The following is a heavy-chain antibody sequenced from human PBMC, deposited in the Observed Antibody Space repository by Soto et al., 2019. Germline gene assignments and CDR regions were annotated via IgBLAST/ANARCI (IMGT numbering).Heavy chain of an antibody. CDR1: GYTFTSYG. Sequence: ASVKVSCKASGYTFTSYGISWVRHAPGQGLEWMGWISAYNGNTNYAQKLQGRVTMTTDTSTSTAYMELRSLRSDDTAVYYCARGHLGYFIGGSCSRNSFDSRGPGLRVTLFS. J-gene: IGHJ5*01. D-gene: IGHD2-15*01. CDR3: ARGHLGYFIGGSCSRNSFDS. V-gene: IGHV1-18*01. CDR2: ISAYNGNT.